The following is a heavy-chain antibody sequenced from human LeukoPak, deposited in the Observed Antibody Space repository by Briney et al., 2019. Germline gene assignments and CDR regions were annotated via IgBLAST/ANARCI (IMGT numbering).Heavy chain of an antibody. J-gene: IGHJ6*02. D-gene: IGHD2-21*02. V-gene: IGHV3-7*01. Sequence: GSLRLSCAASGFTFSSYWMSWVRQAPGKGLEWVANIKQDGSEKYYVDSVKGRFTISRDNAKNSLYLQMNSLRAEDTAVYYCARDKGQCGGGDCYFYYYYGMDVWGQGTTVTVSS. CDR1: GFTFSSYW. CDR3: ARDKGQCGGGDCYFYYYYGMDV. CDR2: IKQDGSEK.